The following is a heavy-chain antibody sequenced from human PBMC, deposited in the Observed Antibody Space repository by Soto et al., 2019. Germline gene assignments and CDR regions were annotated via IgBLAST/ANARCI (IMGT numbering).Heavy chain of an antibody. Sequence: GGALRLSCAVSGLTFSSFEMDWVRQAAGKGPEWISYISRGATTTYYADSVRGRFTISRDDAENSVFLQMDSLRVEDTAIYFCATRSTDYYFYWGQGTLVTVSS. D-gene: IGHD3-9*01. CDR3: ATRSTDYYFY. CDR2: ISRGATTT. V-gene: IGHV3-48*03. CDR1: GLTFSSFE. J-gene: IGHJ4*02.